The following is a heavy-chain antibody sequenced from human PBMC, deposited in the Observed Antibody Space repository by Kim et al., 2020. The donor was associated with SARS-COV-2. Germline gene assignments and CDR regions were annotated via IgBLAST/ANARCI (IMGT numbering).Heavy chain of an antibody. V-gene: IGHV4-31*03. CDR1: GGSISSGGYY. CDR2: IYYSGST. CDR3: ARESSSQQLVLVDP. Sequence: SETLSLTCTVSGGSISSGGYYWSWIRQHPGKGLEWIGYIYYSGSTYYNPSLKSRVTISVDTSKNQFSLKLSSVTAADTAVYYCARESSSQQLVLVDPWGQGTLVTVSS. D-gene: IGHD6-13*01. J-gene: IGHJ5*02.